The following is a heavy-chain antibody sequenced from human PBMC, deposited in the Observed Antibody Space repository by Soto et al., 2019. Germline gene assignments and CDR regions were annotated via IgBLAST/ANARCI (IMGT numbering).Heavy chain of an antibody. D-gene: IGHD1-7*01. V-gene: IGHV3-30-3*01. CDR2: ISYDGSNK. J-gene: IGHJ4*02. CDR1: GFTFSSYA. CDR3: AREELTNYYFDY. Sequence: GGSLRLSCAASGFTFSSYAMHWVRQAPGKGLEWVAVISYDGSNKYYADSVKGRFTISRDNSKNTLYLQMNSLGAEDTAVYYCAREELTNYYFDYWGQGTLVTVSS.